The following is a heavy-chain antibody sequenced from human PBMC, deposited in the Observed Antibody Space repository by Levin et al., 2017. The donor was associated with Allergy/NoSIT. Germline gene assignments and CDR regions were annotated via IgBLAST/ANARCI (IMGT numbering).Heavy chain of an antibody. CDR1: GYSFSNYW. D-gene: IGHD3-9*01. V-gene: IGHV5-51*01. J-gene: IGHJ3*02. Sequence: ASVKVSCKGSGYSFSNYWIGWLRQMPGKGLEWMGIVYPGDSDTRYSPSFQGQVTISADTSISTAYLQWSGLKAADTAMYYCASLAYYNILTGSTTRCFDIWGQGTLVTVSS. CDR3: ASLAYYNILTGSTTRCFDI. CDR2: VYPGDSDT.